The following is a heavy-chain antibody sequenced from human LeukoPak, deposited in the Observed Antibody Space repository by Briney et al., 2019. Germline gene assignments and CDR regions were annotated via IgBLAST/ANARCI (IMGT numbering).Heavy chain of an antibody. V-gene: IGHV4-59*01. J-gene: IGHJ4*02. CDR2: IYYSGST. CDR3: ARDLGGRDGYNYCFDH. D-gene: IGHD5-24*01. CDR1: GGSISSYY. Sequence: NPSETLSLTCTVSGGSISSYYWSWIRQPPGKGLEWIGYIYYSGSTNYNPSPKSRVTISVDTSKNQFSLKLSSVTAADTAVYYCARDLGGRDGYNYCFDHWGQGTLVTVSS.